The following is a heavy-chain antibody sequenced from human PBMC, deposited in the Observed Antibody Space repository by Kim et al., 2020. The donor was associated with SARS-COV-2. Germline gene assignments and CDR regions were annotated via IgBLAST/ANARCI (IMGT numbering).Heavy chain of an antibody. V-gene: IGHV3-23*01. Sequence: DSVRGRFTISGDTSKNTLYLQMSSLRADDTAVYYCAKNYTRSYYYYFGMDVWGQGTTVTVSS. J-gene: IGHJ6*02. D-gene: IGHD2-2*02. CDR3: AKNYTRSYYYYFGMDV.